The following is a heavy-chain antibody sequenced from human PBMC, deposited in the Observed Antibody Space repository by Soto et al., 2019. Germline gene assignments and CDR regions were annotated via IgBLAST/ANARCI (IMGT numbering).Heavy chain of an antibody. J-gene: IGHJ4*02. D-gene: IGHD2-8*01. CDR2: ISAYNGNT. CDR1: GYTFTSYG. CDR3: ARDLSVLLVYDFAY. Sequence: ASVKVSCKASGYTFTSYGISWVRQAPGQGLEWMGWISAYNGNTNYAQKLQGRVTMTTDTSTSTAYMELRSLRSDDTAVYYCARDLSVLLVYDFAYWGQGTLVTVSS. V-gene: IGHV1-18*01.